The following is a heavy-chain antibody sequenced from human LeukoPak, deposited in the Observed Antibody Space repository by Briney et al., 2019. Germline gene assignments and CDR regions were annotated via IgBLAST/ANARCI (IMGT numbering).Heavy chain of an antibody. CDR1: EFTYG. Sequence: PGGSLRLSCAASEFTYGMNWVRQAPGKGLECVSAISSSGSNTYYADSVKGRFTISRDNSKNTLYLQMNSLRAEDTAVYYCARDLRYFDWLPDYYYYYGMDVWGQGTTVTVSS. CDR2: ISSSGSNT. CDR3: ARDLRYFDWLPDYYYYYGMDV. V-gene: IGHV3-23*01. D-gene: IGHD3-9*01. J-gene: IGHJ6*02.